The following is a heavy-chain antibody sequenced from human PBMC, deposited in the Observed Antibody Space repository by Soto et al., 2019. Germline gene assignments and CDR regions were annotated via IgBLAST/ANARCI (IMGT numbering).Heavy chain of an antibody. Sequence: PSETLSLTCTVSGGPISSGTYYWGWIRQPPGKGLEWIGNIYYSGSTYYTPSLKSRVTISVDTSKYQFSLKLSSVTAADTAVYYCARDLGAVPAFDPWGQETLLTVSS. CDR2: IYYSGST. V-gene: IGHV4-39*07. CDR1: GGPISSGTYY. J-gene: IGHJ5*02. CDR3: ARDLGAVPAFDP. D-gene: IGHD4-17*01.